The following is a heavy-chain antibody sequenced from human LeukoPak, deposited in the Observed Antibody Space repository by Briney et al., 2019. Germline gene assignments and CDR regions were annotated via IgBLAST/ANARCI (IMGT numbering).Heavy chain of an antibody. Sequence: GGSLRLSCATSGFIFSTYALSWVRQAPGKGLEWASSISGSGGSTYHADSVKGRFTISRDNSKNTLYLQMNSLRAEDTAVYYCAKDLRPYGDYVPRYYYYGMDVWGQGTTVTVSS. CDR2: ISGSGGST. D-gene: IGHD4-17*01. V-gene: IGHV3-23*01. J-gene: IGHJ6*02. CDR3: AKDLRPYGDYVPRYYYYGMDV. CDR1: GFIFSTYA.